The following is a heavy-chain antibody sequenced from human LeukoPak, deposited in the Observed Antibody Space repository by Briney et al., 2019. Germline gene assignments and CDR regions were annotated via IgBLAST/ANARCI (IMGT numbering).Heavy chain of an antibody. CDR3: ARDFQGITTFGVAPPGGFDP. D-gene: IGHD3-3*01. V-gene: IGHV4-59*01. CDR2: IYYGGNT. CDR1: GASISSNS. Sequence: SETLSLTCTVSGASISSNSWSWIRQPPGKGLEWVGYIYYGGNTNYNPSLQSRVTISVDTSKNQFSLQLKSVTAADTALYYCARDFQGITTFGVAPPGGFDPWGQGTLVIVSS. J-gene: IGHJ5*02.